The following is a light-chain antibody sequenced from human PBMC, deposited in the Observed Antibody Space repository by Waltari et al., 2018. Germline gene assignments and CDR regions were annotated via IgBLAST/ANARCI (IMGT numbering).Light chain of an antibody. J-gene: IGLJ3*02. V-gene: IGLV3-21*02. CDR3: RVWDTRRDHPV. Sequence: SYVLTQPPSESVAPGQTAHIPCPGNNLGEQRWHWFRQKAGQAPVLVIYDDSDRPSGIPERFSGSNSGDTATLTISRVEAGDEAAYFCRVWDTRRDHPVFGGGTKLTVL. CDR1: NLGEQR. CDR2: DDS.